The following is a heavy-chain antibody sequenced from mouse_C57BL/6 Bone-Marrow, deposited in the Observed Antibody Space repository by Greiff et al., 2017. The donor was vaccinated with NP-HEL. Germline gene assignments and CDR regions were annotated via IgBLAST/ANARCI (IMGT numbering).Heavy chain of an antibody. V-gene: IGHV5-4*01. CDR1: GFTFSSYA. D-gene: IGHD1-1*01. J-gene: IGHJ1*03. CDR3: ARERSVVAKGYFDV. Sequence: EVQRVESGGGLVKPGGSLKLSCAASGFTFSSYAMSWVRQTPEKRLEWVATISDGGSYTYYPDNVKGRFTISRDNANNNLYLQMSHLKSEDTAMYYCARERSVVAKGYFDVWGTGTTVTVSS. CDR2: ISDGGSYT.